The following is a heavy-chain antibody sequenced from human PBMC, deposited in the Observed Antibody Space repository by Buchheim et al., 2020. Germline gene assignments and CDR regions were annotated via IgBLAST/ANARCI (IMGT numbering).Heavy chain of an antibody. V-gene: IGHV4-30-4*01. CDR2: IYYSGST. CDR3: ARELGGGQLQYPNYYYYYGMDV. D-gene: IGHD2-2*02. Sequence: QVQLQESGPGLVKPSQTLSLTCTVSGGSISSGDYYWSWIRQPPGKGLEWIGYIYYSGSTYYNPSLKSRVIISVDTSKNQFSLKLSSVTAADTAVYYCARELGGGQLQYPNYYYYYGMDVWGQGTT. J-gene: IGHJ6*02. CDR1: GGSISSGDYY.